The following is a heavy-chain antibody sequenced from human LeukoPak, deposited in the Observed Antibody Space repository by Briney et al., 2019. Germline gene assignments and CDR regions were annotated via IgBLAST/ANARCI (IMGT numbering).Heavy chain of an antibody. CDR2: IYPADSET. J-gene: IGHJ3*01. D-gene: IGHD3-16*01. Sequence: GESLKISCQASGYTFLNYWIAWVRQMPGKGLEWMGIIYPADSETRYGPSFQGHVTISADDSSSVAYLQWNSLRASDTAKYYYVSFNWDELPGFDLWGQRTMVTVSS. CDR1: GYTFLNYW. V-gene: IGHV5-51*01. CDR3: VSFNWDELPGFDL.